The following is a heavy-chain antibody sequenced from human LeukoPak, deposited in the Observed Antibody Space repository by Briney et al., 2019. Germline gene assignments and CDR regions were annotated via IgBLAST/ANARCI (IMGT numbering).Heavy chain of an antibody. V-gene: IGHV3-43*02. CDR1: GFTFDDYA. Sequence: GGSLRLSCAASGFTFDDYAMHWVRQAPGKGLEWVSLISGDGGSTYYADSVKGRFTISRDNSKNSLYLQMNSLRTEDTALYYCAKDIQPPMVYCSGGSCYSGGFDYWDQGTLVTVSS. D-gene: IGHD2-15*01. CDR2: ISGDGGST. J-gene: IGHJ4*02. CDR3: AKDIQPPMVYCSGGSCYSGGFDY.